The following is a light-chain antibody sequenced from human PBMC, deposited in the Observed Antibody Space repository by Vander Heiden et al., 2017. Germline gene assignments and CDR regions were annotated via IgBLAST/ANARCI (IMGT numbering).Light chain of an antibody. CDR1: QSVSSN. Sequence: EIVMTQSPATLSVSPGERVTLSCRASQSVSSNLAWYQQKPGQAPRLLIYGASTRATGMPVRFSGSGSGTEFTLTISSLQSEDFAVYYCHQYNNWPRTFGQGTKVEIK. CDR2: GAS. V-gene: IGKV3-15*01. J-gene: IGKJ1*01. CDR3: HQYNNWPRT.